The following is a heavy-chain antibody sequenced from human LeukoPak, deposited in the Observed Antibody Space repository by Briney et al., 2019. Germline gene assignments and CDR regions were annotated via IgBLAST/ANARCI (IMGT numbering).Heavy chain of an antibody. CDR1: GGSISSGSYY. J-gene: IGHJ4*02. D-gene: IGHD3-22*01. Sequence: SETLSLTCTVSGGSISSGSYYWGWIRQPPGKGLEWIGSIYYSGSTYYNPSLKSRVTISVDTSKNQFSLKLSSVTAADTAVYYCASTSSGYYQSPFSYWGQGTLVTVSS. CDR3: ASTSSGYYQSPFSY. CDR2: IYYSGST. V-gene: IGHV4-39*01.